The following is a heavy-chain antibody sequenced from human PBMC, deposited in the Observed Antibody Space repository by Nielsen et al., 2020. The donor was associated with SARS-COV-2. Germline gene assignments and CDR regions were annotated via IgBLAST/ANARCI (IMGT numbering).Heavy chain of an antibody. D-gene: IGHD6-13*01. Sequence: GESLKISCAASRFTFSTYSMNWVRQAPGKGLEWVSSISSSSSHIFYADSVKGRFTISRDNAKNSLYLQMNSLRAEDTAVYYCARVIAAAGPVAYWGQGTLVTVSS. CDR3: ARVIAAAGPVAY. CDR1: RFTFSTYS. V-gene: IGHV3-21*01. CDR2: ISSSSSHI. J-gene: IGHJ4*02.